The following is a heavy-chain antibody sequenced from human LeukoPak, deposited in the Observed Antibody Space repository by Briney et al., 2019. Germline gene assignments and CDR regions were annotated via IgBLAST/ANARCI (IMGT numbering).Heavy chain of an antibody. Sequence: PGGSLRLSCAASGFTFDDYAMHWVRHAPGKGLEWVSGISWNSGSIGYADSVKGRFTISRDNAKNSLYLQMNSLRAEDTALYYCAKGILPAADYYMDVWGKGTTVTVSS. V-gene: IGHV3-9*01. CDR3: AKGILPAADYYMDV. CDR1: GFTFDDYA. CDR2: ISWNSGSI. D-gene: IGHD2-2*01. J-gene: IGHJ6*03.